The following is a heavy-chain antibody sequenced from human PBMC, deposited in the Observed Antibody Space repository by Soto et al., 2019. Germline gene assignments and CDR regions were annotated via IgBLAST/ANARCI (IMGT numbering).Heavy chain of an antibody. CDR2: IYYSGST. J-gene: IGHJ5*02. Sequence: SETLSLTCTVSGGSISSYYWSWIRQPPGKGLEWIGYIYYSGSTNYNPSLKSRVTISVDTSKNQFSLKPSSVTAADTAVYYCARAKVPDALLGWFDPCGQGTLVTVSS. CDR1: GGSISSYY. D-gene: IGHD2-2*01. V-gene: IGHV4-59*01. CDR3: ARAKVPDALLGWFDP.